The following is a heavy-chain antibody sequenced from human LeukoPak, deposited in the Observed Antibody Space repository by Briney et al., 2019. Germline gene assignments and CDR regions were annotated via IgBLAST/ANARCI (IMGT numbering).Heavy chain of an antibody. CDR3: ARNPVDSSGPEYFQH. J-gene: IGHJ1*01. CDR1: GFTFSSYS. V-gene: IGHV3-21*01. Sequence: PGGSLRLSCAASGFTFSSYSMNWVRQAPGKGLEWVSSISSSSSCIYYADSVEGRFTISRDNAKNSLYLQMNSLRAEDTAVYYCARNPVDSSGPEYFQHWGQGTLVTVSS. CDR2: ISSSSSCI. D-gene: IGHD3-22*01.